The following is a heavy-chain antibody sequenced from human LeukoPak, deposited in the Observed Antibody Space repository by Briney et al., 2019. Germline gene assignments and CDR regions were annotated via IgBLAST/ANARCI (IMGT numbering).Heavy chain of an antibody. Sequence: SETLSLTCTVSGGSISSYYWSWIRQPPGKGLEWIGYTYYSGSTNYNPSLKSRVTISVDTSKNQFSLKLSPVTAADTAVYYCAREYSSSSVDAFDIWGQGTMVTVSS. CDR2: TYYSGST. D-gene: IGHD6-6*01. CDR1: GGSISSYY. J-gene: IGHJ3*02. CDR3: AREYSSSSVDAFDI. V-gene: IGHV4-59*01.